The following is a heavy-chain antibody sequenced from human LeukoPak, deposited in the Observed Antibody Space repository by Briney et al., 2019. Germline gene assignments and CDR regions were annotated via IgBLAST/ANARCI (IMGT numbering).Heavy chain of an antibody. J-gene: IGHJ4*02. CDR2: ISYTGSNR. Sequence: QTGGSLRLSCAASGFHFSNFAMHWVRQAPGKGLEWVALISYTGSNRNYADSVKGRFTISRDNSKSTLYLQMDSLSADDTAVYYCARGDYESSDYCDYWGQGTLVTVSS. CDR3: ARGDYESSDYCDY. CDR1: GFHFSNFA. V-gene: IGHV3-30*04. D-gene: IGHD3-22*01.